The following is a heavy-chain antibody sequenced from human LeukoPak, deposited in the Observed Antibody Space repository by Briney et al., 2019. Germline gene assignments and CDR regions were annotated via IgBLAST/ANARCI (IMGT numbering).Heavy chain of an antibody. J-gene: IGHJ5*02. V-gene: IGHV3-74*01. CDR1: GFTFSSYW. D-gene: IGHD3-3*01. Sequence: PGGSLRLSCAASGFTFSSYWMHWVRQAPGKGLVWVSRINSDGSSTSYADSVKGRFTISRDNAKNTLYLQMNSLRAEDTAVYYCARVREWYMGGYWFDPWGQGTLVTVSS. CDR3: ARVREWYMGGYWFDP. CDR2: INSDGSST.